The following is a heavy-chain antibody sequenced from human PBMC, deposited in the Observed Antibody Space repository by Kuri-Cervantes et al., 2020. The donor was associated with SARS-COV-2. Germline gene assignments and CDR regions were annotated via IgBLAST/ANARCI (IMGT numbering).Heavy chain of an antibody. CDR1: GYTLTELS. CDR2: FDPEDGET. CDR3: ARGGLLWFGELSDYYYYMDV. Sequence: ASVKVSCKVSGYTLTELSMHWVRQAPGKGLEWMGGFDPEDGETIYAQKFQGRVTMTEDTSTDTAYMELSSLRSEDTAVYYCARGGLLWFGELSDYYYYMDVWGKGTTVTVSS. D-gene: IGHD3-10*01. J-gene: IGHJ6*03. V-gene: IGHV1-24*01.